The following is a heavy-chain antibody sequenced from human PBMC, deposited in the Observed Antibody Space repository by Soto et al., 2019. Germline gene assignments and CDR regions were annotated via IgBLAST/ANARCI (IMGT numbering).Heavy chain of an antibody. J-gene: IGHJ6*02. V-gene: IGHV3-48*02. Sequence: EVRLVESGGGLVQPGGSLRLSCAASGFTFSSYSMNWVRQAPGKGLEWVSYISASSSSLYYADCVKGRFTISRDNTKNSLFPQMNSLRDADTAVYYCASLAPLNVAARPYRMDVWGQGTTVTVSS. CDR3: ASLAPLNVAARPYRMDV. CDR2: ISASSSSL. D-gene: IGHD6-6*01. CDR1: GFTFSSYS.